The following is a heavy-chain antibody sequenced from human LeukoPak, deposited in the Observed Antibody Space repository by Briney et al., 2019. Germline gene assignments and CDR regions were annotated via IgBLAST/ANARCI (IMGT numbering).Heavy chain of an antibody. Sequence: GGSLRLSCTASGFTFSSYWMSWVRQAPGKGLEWVANIKQDGSEKYYVDSVKGRFTISRENGKNSLYLQMNSLRAEDTAVYYCARVISKDSSGYYYEVFDYWGQGTLVTVSS. J-gene: IGHJ4*02. D-gene: IGHD3-22*01. V-gene: IGHV3-7*04. CDR1: GFTFSSYW. CDR2: IKQDGSEK. CDR3: ARVISKDSSGYYYEVFDY.